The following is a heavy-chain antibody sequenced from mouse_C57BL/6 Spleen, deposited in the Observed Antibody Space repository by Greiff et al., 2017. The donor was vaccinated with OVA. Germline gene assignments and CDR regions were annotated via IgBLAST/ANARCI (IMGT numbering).Heavy chain of an antibody. CDR1: GFTFNTYS. CDR3: VSLPY. CDR2: ISSRSSNYAK. Sequence: EVKLMESGGGLVQPKGSLKLSCAASGFTFNTYSMHWVRQAPGKGFEWVARISSRSSNYAKYYADSVKDRFTISRDESQSMLYLQMNNLKTEDTAMYYCVSLPYWGQGNLVTVSA. D-gene: IGHD2-1*01. V-gene: IGHV10-3*01. J-gene: IGHJ3*01.